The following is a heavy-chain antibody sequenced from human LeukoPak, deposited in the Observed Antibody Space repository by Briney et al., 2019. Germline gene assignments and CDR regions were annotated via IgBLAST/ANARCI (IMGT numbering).Heavy chain of an antibody. Sequence: PGGSLRLSCAASGFTFNDYYMSWIRQAPGKGLEWLSYINIGGTNTHYADSVKGRFTISRDNAKKSLYLEMNSLRAEDTAVYYCARASLPLGYYYYYMDVWGKGTTVTVSS. D-gene: IGHD1-26*01. CDR1: GFTFNDYY. V-gene: IGHV3-11*01. CDR2: INIGGTNT. CDR3: ARASLPLGYYYYYMDV. J-gene: IGHJ6*03.